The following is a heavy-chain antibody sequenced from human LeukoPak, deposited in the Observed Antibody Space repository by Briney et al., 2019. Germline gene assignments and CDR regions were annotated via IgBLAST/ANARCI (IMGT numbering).Heavy chain of an antibody. CDR2: INPNSGGT. Sequence: ASVKVSCKASGYTFTGYYMHWVRQAPGQGLEWMGWINPNSGGTNYAQKFQGRVTITRNTSISTAYMELSSLRSEDTAVYYCATSSSSSGWFDPWGQGTLVTVSS. J-gene: IGHJ5*02. D-gene: IGHD6-6*01. V-gene: IGHV1-2*02. CDR1: GYTFTGYY. CDR3: ATSSSSSGWFDP.